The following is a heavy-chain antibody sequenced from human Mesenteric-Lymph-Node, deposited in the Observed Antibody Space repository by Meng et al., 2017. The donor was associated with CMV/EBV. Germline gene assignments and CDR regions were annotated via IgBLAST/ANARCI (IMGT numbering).Heavy chain of an antibody. V-gene: IGHV4-34*01. CDR2: INHSGST. Sequence: GSLRLSCAVYGGSFSGYYWSWSRQPPGKGLEWIGEINHSGSTNYNPSLKSRVTISVDTSKNQFSLKLSSVTAADTAVYYCARGYSTRCVNLDYWGQGTLVTVSS. D-gene: IGHD2-2*01. CDR3: ARGYSTRCVNLDY. J-gene: IGHJ4*02. CDR1: GGSFSGYY.